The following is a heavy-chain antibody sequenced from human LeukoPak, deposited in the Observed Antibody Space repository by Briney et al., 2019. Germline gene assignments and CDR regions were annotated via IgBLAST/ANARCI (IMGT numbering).Heavy chain of an antibody. J-gene: IGHJ4*02. CDR2: IYYSGST. V-gene: IGHV4-59*08. D-gene: IGHD5-24*01. Sequence: PSETLSLTCTVSGASISSYYWSWIRQPPGKGLEWIGYIYYSGSTNYNPSLKSRVTISVDTSKNQFSLKLISVTAADTAVYYCARLRDGYNNLSPFDYWGQGTLVTVSS. CDR1: GASISSYY. CDR3: ARLRDGYNNLSPFDY.